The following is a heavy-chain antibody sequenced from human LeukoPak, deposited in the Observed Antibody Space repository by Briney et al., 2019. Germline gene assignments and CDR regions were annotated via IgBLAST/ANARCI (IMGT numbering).Heavy chain of an antibody. CDR3: ARDFVTMTSPPRYGMDV. J-gene: IGHJ6*02. D-gene: IGHD3-22*01. V-gene: IGHV3-33*01. CDR2: IWYDGSNK. Sequence: PGGSLRLSCAASGFTFGSYGMHWVRQAPGKGLEWVAVIWYDGSNKYYADSVKGRFTISRDNSKNTLYLQMNSLRAEDTAVYYCARDFVTMTSPPRYGMDVWGQGTTVTVSS. CDR1: GFTFGSYG.